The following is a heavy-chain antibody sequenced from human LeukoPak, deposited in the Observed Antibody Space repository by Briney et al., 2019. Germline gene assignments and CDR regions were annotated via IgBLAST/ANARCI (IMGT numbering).Heavy chain of an antibody. D-gene: IGHD1-26*01. CDR1: GGSISSYY. CDR2: IYYSGST. Sequence: PSETLSLTCTVSGGSISSYYWSWIRQPPGKGLEWIGYIYYSGSTNYNPSLKSRVTISVDTSKNQFSLRLNSVTAADTAVYYCARDRCSGSYWGCFDYWGQGTLVTVSS. CDR3: ARDRCSGSYWGCFDY. V-gene: IGHV4-59*01. J-gene: IGHJ4*02.